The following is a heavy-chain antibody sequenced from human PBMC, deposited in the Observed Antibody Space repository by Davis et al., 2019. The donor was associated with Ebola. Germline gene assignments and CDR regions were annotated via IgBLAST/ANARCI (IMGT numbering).Heavy chain of an antibody. Sequence: KVSCKGSGYSFTSYWISWVRQVPGKGLECMGIIFPGDSDTRYSPSFQGQVTISADKSISTAYLQWSSLKASDTAMYYCATHDYGFGLNWGQGTLVTVSS. V-gene: IGHV5-51*01. CDR3: ATHDYGFGLN. CDR1: GYSFTSYW. D-gene: IGHD5-12*01. CDR2: IFPGDSDT. J-gene: IGHJ4*02.